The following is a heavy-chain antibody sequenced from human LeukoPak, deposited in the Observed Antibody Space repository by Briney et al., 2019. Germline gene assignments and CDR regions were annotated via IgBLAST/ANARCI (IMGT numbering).Heavy chain of an antibody. Sequence: ASVTVSFKASGGTFSSYAISWVRQAPGQGLEWMGGIIPIFGTANYAQKFQGRVTITADESTSTAYMELSSLRSEDTAVYYCARDGRYYYDSSGYYRFDYWGQGTLVTVSS. D-gene: IGHD3-22*01. CDR1: GGTFSSYA. CDR3: ARDGRYYYDSSGYYRFDY. CDR2: IIPIFGTA. V-gene: IGHV1-69*13. J-gene: IGHJ4*02.